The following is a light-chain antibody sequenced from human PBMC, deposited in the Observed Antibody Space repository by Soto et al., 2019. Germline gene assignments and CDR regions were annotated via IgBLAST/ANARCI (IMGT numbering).Light chain of an antibody. CDR1: QSVSSSY. V-gene: IGKV3-20*01. CDR2: GAS. Sequence: EIVLTQSPGTLSFSPGERATLTCRASQSVSSSYLAWFQQKPGQAPRLLIYGASSRATGIPDRFSGSGSGTDFTLTISRLDPEDYAVYFCQQYDSIPPWTFGQGTRVEVK. J-gene: IGKJ1*01. CDR3: QQYDSIPPWT.